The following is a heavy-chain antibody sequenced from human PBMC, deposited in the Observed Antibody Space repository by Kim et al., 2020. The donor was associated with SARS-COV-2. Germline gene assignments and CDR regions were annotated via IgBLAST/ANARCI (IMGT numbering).Heavy chain of an antibody. CDR1: GYTFTCYA. V-gene: IGHV1-3*01. D-gene: IGHD2-2*01. J-gene: IGHJ4*02. CDR3: ARGYCSSTSCYGPFDY. Sequence: ASVKVSCKASGYTFTCYAMHWVRQAPGQRLEWMGWINAGNGNTKYSQKFQGRVTITRDTSASTAYMELSSLRSEDTAVYYCARGYCSSTSCYGPFDYWGQGTLVTVSS. CDR2: INAGNGNT.